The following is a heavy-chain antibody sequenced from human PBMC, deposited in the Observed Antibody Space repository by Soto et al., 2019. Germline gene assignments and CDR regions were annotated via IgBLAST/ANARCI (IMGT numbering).Heavy chain of an antibody. CDR3: ARDGTNAFDI. CDR1: RYTFTDYR. Sequence: QVQVVQSGAEVKKPGASVKVSCTASRYTFTDYRIHWVRQAPGQGLEWMGWINPNSGGTNYAQKFQGGFTMTRDTSISTAYMELSRLRSDDTAVYYCARDGTNAFDIWGQGTMVNVAS. CDR2: INPNSGGT. V-gene: IGHV1-2*02. J-gene: IGHJ3*02. D-gene: IGHD1-1*01.